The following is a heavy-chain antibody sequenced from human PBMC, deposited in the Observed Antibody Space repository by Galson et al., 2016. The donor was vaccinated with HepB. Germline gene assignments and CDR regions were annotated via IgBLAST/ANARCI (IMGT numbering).Heavy chain of an antibody. Sequence: SLRLSCAASGFTFSNSAMHWVRQAPGRGLESVSAINSEGDSAYYGNSVKGRFTVSRDNSKNTLYLHMGSLRAEDLAVYYCARNNDGYDYWGQGTLVTVSS. J-gene: IGHJ4*02. D-gene: IGHD5-24*01. V-gene: IGHV3-64*01. CDR3: ARNNDGYDY. CDR2: INSEGDSA. CDR1: GFTFSNSA.